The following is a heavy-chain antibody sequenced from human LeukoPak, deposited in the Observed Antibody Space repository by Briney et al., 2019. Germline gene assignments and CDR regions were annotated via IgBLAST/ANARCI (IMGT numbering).Heavy chain of an antibody. V-gene: IGHV3-23*01. CDR3: AKRASGHYFDY. CDR2: ISGTSAST. Sequence: PGGSLRLSCAAFGFTFSTSAINWVRQAPGKGLEWVSSISGTSASTYYSDSVKGRFTISRDNSKNTLYLQMNILRAEDTAVYYCAKRASGHYFDYWGQGTQVTVSS. CDR1: GFTFSTSA. J-gene: IGHJ4*02. D-gene: IGHD2-15*01.